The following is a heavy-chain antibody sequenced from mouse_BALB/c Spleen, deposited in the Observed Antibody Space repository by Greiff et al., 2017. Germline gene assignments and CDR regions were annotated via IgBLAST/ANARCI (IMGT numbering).Heavy chain of an antibody. V-gene: IGHV3-2*02. CDR3: AREGFDYYGSSYYFDY. D-gene: IGHD1-1*01. J-gene: IGHJ2*01. Sequence: DVQLQESGPGLVKPSQSLSLTCTVTGYSITSDYAWNWIRQFPGNKLEWMGYISYSGSTSYNPSLKSRISITRDTSKNQFFLQLNSVTTEDTATYYCAREGFDYYGSSYYFDYWGQGTTLTVSS. CDR2: ISYSGST. CDR1: GYSITSDYA.